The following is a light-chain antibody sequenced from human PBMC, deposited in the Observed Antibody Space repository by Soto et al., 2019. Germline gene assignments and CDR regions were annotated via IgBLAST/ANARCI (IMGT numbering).Light chain of an antibody. CDR3: QQRGTGEFT. CDR1: QSVSSY. J-gene: IGKJ3*01. Sequence: EIVLTQSPATLSLSPGERATLSCRASQSVSSYLAWYQQKPGQAPRLLIYDASNRATGIPARFSGSGSGTDFTLTISSLEPEDFAVYYCQQRGTGEFTFGPGTKVDIK. V-gene: IGKV3-11*01. CDR2: DAS.